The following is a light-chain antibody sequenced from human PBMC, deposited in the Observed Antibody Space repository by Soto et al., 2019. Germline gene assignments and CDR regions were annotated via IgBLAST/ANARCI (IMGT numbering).Light chain of an antibody. CDR3: QQYNTWYT. CDR1: QNVGSY. CDR2: GAY. Sequence: EIVMTQSPATLSVSLGERATLSCRASQNVGSYLAWYQQKPGQAPSLLIYGAYTRATGIPARFSGSGSGTEFTLTISSLQSEDFAVYYCQQYNTWYTFGQGTQLEIK. J-gene: IGKJ2*01. V-gene: IGKV3D-15*01.